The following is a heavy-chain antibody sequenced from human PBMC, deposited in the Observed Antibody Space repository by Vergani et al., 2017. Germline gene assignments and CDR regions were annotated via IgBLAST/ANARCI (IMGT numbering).Heavy chain of an antibody. CDR3: ARGFLRVFGVVIQKDAFDI. D-gene: IGHD3-3*01. CDR1: GGTFSSYA. CDR2: MNPNSGNT. Sequence: QVQLVQSGAEVKKPGSSVKVSCKASGGTFSSYAINWVRQATGQGLEWMGWMNPNSGNTGYAQKFQGRVTMTRNTSISTAYMELSSLRSEDTAVYYCARGFLRVFGVVIQKDAFDIWGQGTMVTVSS. V-gene: IGHV1-8*02. J-gene: IGHJ3*02.